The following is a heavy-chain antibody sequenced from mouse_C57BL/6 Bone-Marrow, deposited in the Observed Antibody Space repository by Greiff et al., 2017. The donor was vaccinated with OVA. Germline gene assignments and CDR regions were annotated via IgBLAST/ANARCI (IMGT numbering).Heavy chain of an antibody. CDR2: IDPENGDT. CDR3: TKGYGSSPYWYFDV. CDR1: GFNIKDDY. J-gene: IGHJ1*03. Sequence: VQLKQSGAELVRPGASVKLSCTASGFNIKDDYMHWVKQRPEQGLEWIGWIDPENGDTEYASKFQGKATITADTSSNPAYLQLSSLTSEDTAVYYCTKGYGSSPYWYFDVWGTGTTVTVSS. D-gene: IGHD1-1*01. V-gene: IGHV14-4*01.